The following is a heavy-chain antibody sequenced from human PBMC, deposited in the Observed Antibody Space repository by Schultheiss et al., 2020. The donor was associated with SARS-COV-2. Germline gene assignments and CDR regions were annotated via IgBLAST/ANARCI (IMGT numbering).Heavy chain of an antibody. Sequence: GGSLRLSCAASGFTFSSYSMNWVRQAPGKGLEWVAVISYDGSNKYYADSVKGRFTISRDNSKNTLYLQMNSLRAEDTAVYYCARDAYGFDYWGQGTLVTVSS. CDR3: ARDAYGFDY. J-gene: IGHJ4*02. V-gene: IGHV3-30*05. D-gene: IGHD4-17*01. CDR1: GFTFSSYS. CDR2: ISYDGSNK.